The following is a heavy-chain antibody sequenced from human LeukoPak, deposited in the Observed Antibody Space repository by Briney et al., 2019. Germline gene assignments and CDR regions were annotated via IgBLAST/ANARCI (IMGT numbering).Heavy chain of an antibody. CDR2: ISGSGGST. Sequence: GGSLGLSCAASGFTFSSYAMSWVRQAPGKGLEWVSAISGSGGSTYYADSVKGRFTISRDNSKNTLYLQMNSLRAEDTAVYYCAKDLEGYGSGRNPDYWGQGTLVTVSS. V-gene: IGHV3-23*01. J-gene: IGHJ4*02. CDR3: AKDLEGYGSGRNPDY. D-gene: IGHD3-10*01. CDR1: GFTFSSYA.